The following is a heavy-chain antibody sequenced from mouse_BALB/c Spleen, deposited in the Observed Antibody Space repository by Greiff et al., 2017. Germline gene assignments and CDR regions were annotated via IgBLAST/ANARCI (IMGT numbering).Heavy chain of an antibody. J-gene: IGHJ2*01. CDR1: GYSFTSYW. CDR2: IDPSDSET. D-gene: IGHD2-10*01. Sequence: VQLQQSGPQLVRPGASVKISCKASGYSFTSYWMHWVKQRPGQGLEWIGMIDPSDSETRLNQKFKDKATLTVDKSSSTAYMQLSSPTSEDSAVYYCARRRTYYGNYEDYWGQGTTLTVSS. V-gene: IGHV1S126*01. CDR3: ARRRTYYGNYEDY.